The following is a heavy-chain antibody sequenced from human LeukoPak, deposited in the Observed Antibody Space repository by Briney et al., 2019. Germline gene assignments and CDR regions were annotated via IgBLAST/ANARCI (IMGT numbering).Heavy chain of an antibody. CDR3: ARIGSYGYLGFDY. Sequence: SETLSLTCTVSGGSISSSSYYWGWIRQPPGKGLEWIGSIYYSGSTYYNPSLKSRVTISVDTSKNQFSLKLSSVTAADTAVYYCARIGSYGYLGFDYWGQGTLVTVSS. D-gene: IGHD5-18*01. V-gene: IGHV4-39*07. CDR1: GGSISSSSYY. J-gene: IGHJ4*02. CDR2: IYYSGST.